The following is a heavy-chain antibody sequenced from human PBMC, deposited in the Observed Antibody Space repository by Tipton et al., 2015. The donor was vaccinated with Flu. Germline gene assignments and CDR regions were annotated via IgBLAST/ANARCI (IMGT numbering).Heavy chain of an antibody. Sequence: SLRLSCEDSGLTFNSYGMHWVRQAPGKGLEWVAVIWSDGSNKYYVDSVKGRFTISRDNSKSTLYLQMNSLRAEDTAVYYCARGSGNAFDIWGQGTMVTVSS. CDR3: ARGSGNAFDI. V-gene: IGHV3-33*08. CDR2: IWSDGSNK. J-gene: IGHJ3*02. CDR1: GLTFNSYG. D-gene: IGHD3-10*01.